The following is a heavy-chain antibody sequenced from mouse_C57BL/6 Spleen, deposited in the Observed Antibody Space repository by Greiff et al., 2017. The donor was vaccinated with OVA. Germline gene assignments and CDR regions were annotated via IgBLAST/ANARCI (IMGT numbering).Heavy chain of an antibody. V-gene: IGHV1-26*01. CDR2: INPNNGGT. CDR3: ARGRSNYDYYAMDY. D-gene: IGHD2-5*01. CDR1: GYTFTDYY. Sequence: VQLQQSGPELVKPGASVKISCKASGYTFTDYYMNWVKQSHGKSLEWIGDINPNNGGTSYNQKFKGKATLTVDKSSSTAYMELRSLTSEDSAVYYCARGRSNYDYYAMDYWGQGTSVTVSS. J-gene: IGHJ4*01.